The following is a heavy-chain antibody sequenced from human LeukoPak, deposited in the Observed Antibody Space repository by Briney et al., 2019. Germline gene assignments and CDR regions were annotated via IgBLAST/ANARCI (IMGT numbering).Heavy chain of an antibody. J-gene: IGHJ4*02. CDR2: ISGSGGTT. CDR3: AKREYDSSAYPMYPIDY. D-gene: IGHD3-22*01. V-gene: IGHV3-23*01. Sequence: GGSLRLSCAVSGITFRDYAMTWVRQAPGKGLEWVSVISGSGGTTYYADSVEGRFVMSRDNSKNTLYLQMNSLRTDDSAVYYCAKREYDSSAYPMYPIDYWGQGALVMVSA. CDR1: GITFRDYA.